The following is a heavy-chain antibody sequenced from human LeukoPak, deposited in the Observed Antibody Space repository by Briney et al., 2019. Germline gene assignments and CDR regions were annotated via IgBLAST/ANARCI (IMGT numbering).Heavy chain of an antibody. D-gene: IGHD1-1*01. CDR2: IYYSGST. CDR3: ARLVGEGTTERFDP. V-gene: IGHV4-59*08. Sequence: PSETLSLTCTVSGGSISSYYWSWIRQPPGKGLEWIGYIYYSGSTNYNPSLKSRVTISVDTSKNQFSLKLSSVTAADTAVYYCARLVGEGTTERFDPWGQGTLVIVSS. J-gene: IGHJ5*02. CDR1: GGSISSYY.